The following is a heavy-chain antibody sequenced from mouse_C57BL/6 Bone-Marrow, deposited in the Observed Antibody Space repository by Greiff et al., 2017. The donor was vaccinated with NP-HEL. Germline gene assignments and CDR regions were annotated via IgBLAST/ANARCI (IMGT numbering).Heavy chain of an antibody. D-gene: IGHD1-1*01. J-gene: IGHJ3*01. Sequence: VQLQQSGPGLVKPSQSLSLTCSVTGYSITSGYYWNWIRQFPGNKLEWMGYISYDGSNNYNPSLKNRISITRDTSKNQFFLKLNSVTTEDTATYYCARGHYGSTLFAYWGQGTLVTVSA. CDR1: GYSITSGYY. CDR3: ARGHYGSTLFAY. CDR2: ISYDGSN. V-gene: IGHV3-6*01.